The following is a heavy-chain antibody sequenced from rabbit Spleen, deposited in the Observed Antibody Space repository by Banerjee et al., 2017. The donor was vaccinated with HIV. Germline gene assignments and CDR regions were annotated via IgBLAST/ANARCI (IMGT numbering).Heavy chain of an antibody. CDR2: IYNGDGST. V-gene: IGHV1S47*01. CDR1: GFDFSSGV. Sequence: EESGGDLVQPEGSLTLTCKVSGFDFSSGVMCWVRQAPGKGPEYIACIYNGDGSTYYMSWVNGRFTVSKTSSTTVTLQMTSLTGADTATYFCARDLAAWNSGSYAFNLWGPGTLVTVS. J-gene: IGHJ4*01. D-gene: IGHD1-1*01. CDR3: ARDLAAWNSGSYAFNL.